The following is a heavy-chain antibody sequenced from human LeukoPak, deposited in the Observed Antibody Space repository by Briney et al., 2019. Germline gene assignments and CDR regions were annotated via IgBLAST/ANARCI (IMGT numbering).Heavy chain of an antibody. CDR2: IYTSGST. D-gene: IGHD3-22*01. J-gene: IGHJ3*02. V-gene: IGHV4-4*07. CDR1: GGSISSYY. Sequence: PSETLSLTCTVSGGSISSYYWSWIRQPAGKRLEWIGRIYTSGSTNYNPSLKSRVTMSVDTSKNQFSLKLSSVTAADTAVYYCAVEGRLKAFDIWGQGTMVTVSS. CDR3: AVEGRLKAFDI.